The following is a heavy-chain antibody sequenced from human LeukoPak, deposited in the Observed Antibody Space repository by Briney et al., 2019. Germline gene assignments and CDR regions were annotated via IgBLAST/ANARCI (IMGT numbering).Heavy chain of an antibody. V-gene: IGHV3-23*01. J-gene: IGHJ4*02. CDR2: IGVGGTT. Sequence: GGSLRLSCAASGFTFSKCGMNWVRQAPGKGLEWVSGIGVGGTTYYADSVKGRFTISRDTSKNTLYLQMNSLRAEDTAVYYCAKAQGYYDCWGQGTLVTVSS. CDR1: GFTFSKCG. D-gene: IGHD3-22*01. CDR3: AKAQGYYDC.